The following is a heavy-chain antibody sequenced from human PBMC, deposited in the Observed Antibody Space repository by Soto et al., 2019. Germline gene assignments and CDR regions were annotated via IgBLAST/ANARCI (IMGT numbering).Heavy chain of an antibody. CDR2: IKGEADGGTT. Sequence: PGGPLRLSCAACGFTFSNAWMSWVRQAPGKGLEWVGRIKGEADGGTTDYAAPVKGRIIISRDHSKDTLYLQMNSLKTEDTAVYYCTTGLSKGYYNFDYWGQGT. CDR3: TTGLSKGYYNFDY. V-gene: IGHV3-15*01. D-gene: IGHD2-21*01. J-gene: IGHJ4*02. CDR1: GFTFSNAW.